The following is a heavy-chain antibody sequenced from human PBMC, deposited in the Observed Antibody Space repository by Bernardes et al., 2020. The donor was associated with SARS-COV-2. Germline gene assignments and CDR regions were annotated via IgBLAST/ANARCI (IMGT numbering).Heavy chain of an antibody. V-gene: IGHV4-39*01. CDR2: VHQSGST. Sequence: SETLSLTCTVSGGSISGTTYYWCWIRQPPGKGLEWIGSVHQSGSTYYNPSLQSRVTISVDTSENQFSLKLTSVTAADTAVYYCVRMWHDSSGYFSFWGQGTLVTVSS. J-gene: IGHJ4*02. D-gene: IGHD3-22*01. CDR1: GGSISGTTYY. CDR3: VRMWHDSSGYFSF.